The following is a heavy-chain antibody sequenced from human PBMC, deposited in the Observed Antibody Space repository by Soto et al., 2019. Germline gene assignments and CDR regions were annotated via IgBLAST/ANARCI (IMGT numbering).Heavy chain of an antibody. D-gene: IGHD6-13*01. CDR3: ARNSGRWSYSSHWFDP. Sequence: SVKVSCKASGGTFSSYAISWVRQAPGQGLEWMGGIIPIFGTANYAQKFQGRVTITADESTSTAYMELSSLRSEDTAVYYCARNSGRWSYSSHWFDPWGQGTLVTVSS. J-gene: IGHJ5*02. CDR1: GGTFSSYA. CDR2: IIPIFGTA. V-gene: IGHV1-69*13.